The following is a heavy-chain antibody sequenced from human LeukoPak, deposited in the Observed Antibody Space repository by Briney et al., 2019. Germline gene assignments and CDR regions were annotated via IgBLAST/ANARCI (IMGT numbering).Heavy chain of an antibody. CDR2: IDPDSGGT. Sequence: VASVNVSCKASGYTFTGDYLHWVRQAPGQGLEWMGWIDPDSGGTNYAQKFQGRVTMTRDTSISTAYMELSRLRSDDTAVYYCARDKGYCTNGVCLGSNWFDPWGQGTLVTVSS. CDR3: ARDKGYCTNGVCLGSNWFDP. J-gene: IGHJ5*02. CDR1: GYTFTGDY. D-gene: IGHD2-8*01. V-gene: IGHV1-2*02.